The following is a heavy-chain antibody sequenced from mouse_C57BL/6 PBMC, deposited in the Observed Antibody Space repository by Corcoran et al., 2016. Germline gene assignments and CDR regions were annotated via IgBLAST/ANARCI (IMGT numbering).Heavy chain of an antibody. CDR1: GDTFTSYW. J-gene: IGHJ2*01. V-gene: IGHV1-69*01. D-gene: IGHD2-1*01. CDR2: IDPSDSYT. CDR3: ARFFYGNADY. Sequence: QVQLQQPGAELVMPGASVKLSCKASGDTFTSYWMHWVKQRPGQGLEWIGEIDPSDSYTNYNQKFKGKSTLTVDKSSSTAYMQLSSLTSEDSAVYYCARFFYGNADYGGQGTTLTVSS.